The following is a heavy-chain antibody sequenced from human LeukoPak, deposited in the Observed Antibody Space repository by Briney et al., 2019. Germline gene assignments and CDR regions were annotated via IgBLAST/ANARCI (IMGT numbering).Heavy chain of an antibody. D-gene: IGHD4-17*01. J-gene: IGHJ3*02. CDR1: GFSLTASGVG. Sequence: SGPTLVHPTQTLTLTCTFSGFSLTASGVGVGWVRQPPGKALEWLALIYWDDDKRYSPSLNSRLTITKDTSKNQVVLTISNMDPVDTATYYCAHRPQYGFNAFDAFDIWGQGTMVTVSS. V-gene: IGHV2-5*02. CDR2: IYWDDDK. CDR3: AHRPQYGFNAFDAFDI.